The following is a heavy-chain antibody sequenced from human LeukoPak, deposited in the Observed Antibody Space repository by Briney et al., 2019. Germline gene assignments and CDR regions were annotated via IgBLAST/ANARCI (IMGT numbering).Heavy chain of an antibody. Sequence: QTGGSLRLSCAASWFTLSIKYKIDLPQAPGKGLEWVSVIYSGGSTYYADSVKGRFTISRHNSKNTLYLQMNSLRAEDTAVYYCAREGLPGYDSSGYALDWGQGTLVTVSS. CDR2: IYSGGST. J-gene: IGHJ4*02. D-gene: IGHD3-22*01. V-gene: IGHV3-53*04. CDR1: WFTLSIKY. CDR3: AREGLPGYDSSGYALD.